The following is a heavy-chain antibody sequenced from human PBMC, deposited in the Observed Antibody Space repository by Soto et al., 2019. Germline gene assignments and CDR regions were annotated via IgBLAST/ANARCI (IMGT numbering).Heavy chain of an antibody. Sequence: GGSLRLSCAASGFTFSSYSMNWVRQAPGKGLEWVSYISSSSTIYYADSVKGRFTISRDNAKNSLYLQMNSLRAEDTAVYYCARDRGVRGLNWFDPWGQGTLVTVSS. CDR1: GFTFSSYS. D-gene: IGHD3-10*01. J-gene: IGHJ5*02. CDR3: ARDRGVRGLNWFDP. V-gene: IGHV3-48*01. CDR2: ISSSSTI.